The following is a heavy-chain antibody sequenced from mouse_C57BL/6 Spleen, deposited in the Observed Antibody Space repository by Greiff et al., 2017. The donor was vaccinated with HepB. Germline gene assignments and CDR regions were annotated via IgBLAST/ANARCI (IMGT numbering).Heavy chain of an antibody. CDR2: ISDGGSYT. CDR1: GFTFSSYA. Sequence: EVKVVESGGGLVKPGGSLKLSCAASGFTFSSYAMSWVRQTPEKRLEWVATISDGGSYTYYPDNVKGRFTISRDNAKNNLYLQMSHLKSEDTAMYYCARDKSWGAMDYWGQGTSVTVSS. CDR3: ARDKSWGAMDY. V-gene: IGHV5-4*01. D-gene: IGHD4-1*01. J-gene: IGHJ4*01.